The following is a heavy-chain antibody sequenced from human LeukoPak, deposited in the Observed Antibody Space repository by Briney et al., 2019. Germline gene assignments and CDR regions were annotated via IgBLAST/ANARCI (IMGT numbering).Heavy chain of an antibody. CDR3: ARDMGLRSDGHPHNYFDS. V-gene: IGHV3-74*01. CDR1: GFSFSTYW. D-gene: IGHD3-16*01. J-gene: IGHJ5*01. CDR2: INSDGSST. Sequence: PGGSLRLSCAASGFSFSTYWMHWVRQAPGKGLVWVSRINSDGSSTTYADSVKGRFTIARDISKNTVFLEMDSLRPEDTAVYYCARDMGLRSDGHPHNYFDSWGQGTPVTVSS.